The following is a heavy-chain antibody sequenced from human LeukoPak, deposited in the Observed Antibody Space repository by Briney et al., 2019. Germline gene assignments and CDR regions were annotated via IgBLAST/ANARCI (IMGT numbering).Heavy chain of an antibody. V-gene: IGHV4-59*01. CDR3: ARAGITMVRGVIITGNNYIDY. D-gene: IGHD3-10*01. CDR1: GGSISSYY. CDR2: IYYSGST. Sequence: PSETLSLTCTVSGGSISSYYWSWIRQPPGKGLEWIGYIYYSGSTNYNPSLKSRVTISVDTSKNQFSLKLSSVTAADTAVYYCARAGITMVRGVIITGNNYIDYWGQGTLVTVSS. J-gene: IGHJ4*02.